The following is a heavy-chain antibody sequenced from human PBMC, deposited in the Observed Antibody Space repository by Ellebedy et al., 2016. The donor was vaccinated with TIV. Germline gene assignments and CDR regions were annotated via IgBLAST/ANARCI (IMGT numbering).Heavy chain of an antibody. CDR3: ARDTVGATEEVFHY. CDR1: GYTFTGYF. J-gene: IGHJ4*02. V-gene: IGHV1-2*02. Sequence: ASVKVSXXASGYTFTGYFLNWVRQAPGQGLEWVAWINPNTGGTRYAQKFQGRVTMTSDTSISTAYMELSRLRSDDTAVYYCARDTVGATEEVFHYWGQGTLVTVSS. CDR2: INPNTGGT. D-gene: IGHD1-26*01.